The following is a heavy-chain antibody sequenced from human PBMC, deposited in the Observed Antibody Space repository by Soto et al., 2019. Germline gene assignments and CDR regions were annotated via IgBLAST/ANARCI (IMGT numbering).Heavy chain of an antibody. CDR2: IYSGGST. D-gene: IGHD5-18*01. CDR3: ARSRYRYGTDY. J-gene: IGHJ4*02. CDR1: GFTVSSNY. V-gene: IGHV3-66*01. Sequence: GGSLRLSCAASGFTVSSNYMSWVRQAPGKGLEWVSVIYSGGSTYYADSVKGRFTISRDNSKNTLYLQMNSLRAEDTAVYYCARSRYRYGTDYWGQGTLVTVSS.